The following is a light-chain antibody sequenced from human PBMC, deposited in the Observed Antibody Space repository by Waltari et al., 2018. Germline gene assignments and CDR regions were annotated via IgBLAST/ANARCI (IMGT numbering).Light chain of an antibody. Sequence: DIQMTQSPSTLSASVGDRVTISCRASQSVGTWLVWYKQKRGKAPKLLIYMASSLDSGVPSRFSGSGSGTDFTLTISSLQPDDFATYSCQQYSSFSAFGQGTKV. CDR1: QSVGTW. V-gene: IGKV1-5*03. CDR3: QQYSSFSA. CDR2: MAS. J-gene: IGKJ2*01.